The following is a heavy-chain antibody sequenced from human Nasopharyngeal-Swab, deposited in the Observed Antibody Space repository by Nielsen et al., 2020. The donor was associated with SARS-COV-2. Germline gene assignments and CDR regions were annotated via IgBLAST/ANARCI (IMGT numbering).Heavy chain of an antibody. D-gene: IGHD3-16*02. Sequence: GGALGHSRAASGFTFRSYSIPWGRQAPGKGVEGGAVISYDGSNKYYADSVKGRFTISRDNSKNTLYLQMNSLRAEDTAVYYCARDPMITFGGVIVADYYYYGMDVWGQGTTVTVSS. V-gene: IGHV3-30-3*01. CDR1: GFTFRSYS. J-gene: IGHJ6*02. CDR3: ARDPMITFGGVIVADYYYYGMDV. CDR2: ISYDGSNK.